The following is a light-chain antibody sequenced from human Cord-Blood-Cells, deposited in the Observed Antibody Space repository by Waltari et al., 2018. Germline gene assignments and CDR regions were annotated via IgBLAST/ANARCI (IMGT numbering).Light chain of an antibody. V-gene: IGLV2-14*01. CDR2: DVS. CDR3: SSYTSSSTWV. Sequence: QSALTQPAAVSGSPGQSITISCTGTSSDVGCYNYFSWYQQHPGKAPQLMIYDVSKRPSGVSNRFSGSKSGNTASLTISGLQAEDEADYYCSSYTSSSTWVFGGGTKLTVL. J-gene: IGLJ3*02. CDR1: SSDVGCYNY.